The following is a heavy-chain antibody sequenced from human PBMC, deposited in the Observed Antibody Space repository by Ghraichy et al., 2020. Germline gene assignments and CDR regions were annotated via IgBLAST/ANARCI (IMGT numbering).Heavy chain of an antibody. D-gene: IGHD2-21*02. CDR3: SRGVTDDH. J-gene: IGHJ5*02. V-gene: IGHV4-34*01. CDR1: GGSFSGYY. CDR2: INHSGST. Sequence: SQTLSLTCAVYGGSFSGYYWSWIRQPPGKGLEWIGEINHSGSTNYNPSLKSRVTISLDTSKNQFSLKLSSVTAADPAVYYCSRGVTDDHWGQGTLVTVSS.